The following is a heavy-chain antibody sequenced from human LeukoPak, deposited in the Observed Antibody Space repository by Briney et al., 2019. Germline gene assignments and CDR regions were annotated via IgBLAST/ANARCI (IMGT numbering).Heavy chain of an antibody. CDR1: GFTFSSYE. CDR2: ISSSGSTI. V-gene: IGHV3-48*03. Sequence: GGSLRLSCAASGFTFSSYEMNWVRQAPGKGLEWVSYISSSGSTIYYADSVKGRFTISRDNAKNSLYLQMNSLRAEDTAVYYCARADYYYYGMDVWGQGTTVTVSS. CDR3: ARADYYYYGMDV. J-gene: IGHJ6*02.